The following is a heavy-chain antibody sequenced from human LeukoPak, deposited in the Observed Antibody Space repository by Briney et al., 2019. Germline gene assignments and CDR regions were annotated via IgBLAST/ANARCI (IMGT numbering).Heavy chain of an antibody. CDR1: GFTFSSYS. CDR3: ARAPSPLAVAGTDY. Sequence: GGSLRLSCAASGFTFSSYSMNWVRQAPGKGLEWVSSISSSSSYIYYTDSVKGRFTISRDNAKNSLYLQMNSLRAEDTAVYYCARAPSPLAVAGTDYWGQGTLVAVSS. CDR2: ISSSSSYI. D-gene: IGHD6-19*01. V-gene: IGHV3-21*01. J-gene: IGHJ4*02.